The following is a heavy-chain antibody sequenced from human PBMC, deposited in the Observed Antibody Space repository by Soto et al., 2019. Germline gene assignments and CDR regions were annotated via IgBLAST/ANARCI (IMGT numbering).Heavy chain of an antibody. CDR3: ARARLLNWFDP. J-gene: IGHJ5*02. CDR2: IYYSGST. Sequence: LSLTFTVSCGSISIGGYYWSWIRHHPGKGLEWIGYIYYSGSTYYNPSLKSRVTISVDTSKNQFSLKLSSVTAADTAVYYCARARLLNWFDPWGQGTLVTVSS. CDR1: CGSISIGGYY. D-gene: IGHD2-15*01. V-gene: IGHV4-31*03.